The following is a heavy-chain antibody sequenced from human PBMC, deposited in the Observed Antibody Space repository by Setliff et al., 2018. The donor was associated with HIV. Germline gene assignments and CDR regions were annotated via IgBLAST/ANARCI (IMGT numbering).Heavy chain of an antibody. J-gene: IGHJ4*02. CDR2: INAGNGHT. CDR3: ARDKPRGAIQLLRGEFDY. V-gene: IGHV1-3*01. Sequence: ASAKVSCKASGYTFTNYAMHWVRQAPGQRLEWMGWINAGNGHTKYSQKFQGRVSITRDTSATTAYMELSSLRSEDTAVYYCARDKPRGAIQLLRGEFDYWGQGTLVTVSS. CDR1: GYTFTNYA. D-gene: IGHD5-18*01.